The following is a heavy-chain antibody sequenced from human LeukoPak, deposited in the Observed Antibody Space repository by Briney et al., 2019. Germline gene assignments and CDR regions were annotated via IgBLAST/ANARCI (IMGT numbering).Heavy chain of an antibody. Sequence: GGSLTLSCAASGFTFSSYAISWVRQAPGEGLEWVSAISGSGDNTYYADSVRGRFTISRDNSKNTLFLQLNSLRAEDTAVYYCARKTLSGSYHYWYFDLWGRGTLVTVSS. D-gene: IGHD1-26*01. J-gene: IGHJ2*01. CDR2: ISGSGDNT. CDR3: ARKTLSGSYHYWYFDL. CDR1: GFTFSSYA. V-gene: IGHV3-23*01.